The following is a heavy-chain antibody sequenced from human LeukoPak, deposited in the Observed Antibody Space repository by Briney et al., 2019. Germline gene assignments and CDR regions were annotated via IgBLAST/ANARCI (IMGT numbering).Heavy chain of an antibody. V-gene: IGHV3-30*04. J-gene: IGHJ4*02. CDR3: ARDLGGNSGCCNFDY. CDR1: GFTFSSYA. Sequence: PGGSLRLSCAASGFTFSSYAMHWVRQAPGKGLEWVAVISYDGSNKYYADSVKGRFTISRDNSKNTLYLQMNSLRAEDTAVYYCARDLGGNSGCCNFDYWGQGTLVTVSS. CDR2: ISYDGSNK. D-gene: IGHD4-23*01.